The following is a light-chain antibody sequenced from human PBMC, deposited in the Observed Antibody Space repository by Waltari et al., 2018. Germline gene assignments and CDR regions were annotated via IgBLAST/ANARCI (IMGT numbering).Light chain of an antibody. CDR2: VAS. J-gene: IGKJ2*01. Sequence: DIQMTQSPSSLSASVGDRVTISCHSSQHINISLNWYQHKTREAPKPLIYVASTLHYWVPSMFAGSGSGTKFTLTINGLQPEDFASYFCQQSHTSPVTFGQGTTLE. CDR1: QHINIS. CDR3: QQSHTSPVT. V-gene: IGKV1-39*01.